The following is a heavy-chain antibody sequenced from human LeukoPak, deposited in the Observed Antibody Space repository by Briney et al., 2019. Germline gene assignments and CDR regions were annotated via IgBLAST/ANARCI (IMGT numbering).Heavy chain of an antibody. D-gene: IGHD3-3*01. Sequence: PGGSLRLSCAASGFTVSSNYMSWVRQAPGKGLEWVSVIYSGGSTYYADSVKGRFTISRDNSKNTLYLQMDSLRAEDTAVYYCARVGPITIFGVVIMAHHFDYWGQGTLVTVSS. CDR3: ARVGPITIFGVVIMAHHFDY. J-gene: IGHJ4*02. CDR2: IYSGGST. V-gene: IGHV3-53*01. CDR1: GFTVSSNY.